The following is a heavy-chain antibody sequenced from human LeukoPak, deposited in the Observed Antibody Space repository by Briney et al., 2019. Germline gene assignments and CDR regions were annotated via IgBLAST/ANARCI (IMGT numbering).Heavy chain of an antibody. CDR3: AKTTRITIFGVVSSHYFDY. D-gene: IGHD3-3*01. CDR2: ISDGGSDT. Sequence: GGSLRLSCAASGFTFSTYAMSWVRQAPGKGLDWVSTISDGGSDTHYADSVKGRFTISRDNSKNTLYLQMNSLRAEDTAVYYCAKTTRITIFGVVSSHYFDYWGQGTLVTVSS. J-gene: IGHJ4*02. V-gene: IGHV3-23*01. CDR1: GFTFSTYA.